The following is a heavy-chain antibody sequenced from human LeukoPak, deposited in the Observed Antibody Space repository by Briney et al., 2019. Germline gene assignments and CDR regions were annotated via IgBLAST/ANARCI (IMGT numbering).Heavy chain of an antibody. CDR2: IKQDGSEK. D-gene: IGHD2-2*01. CDR3: ARGASYCSSTSCSDHDAFDI. V-gene: IGHV3-7*01. Sequence: PGGSLRLSCAASGFTFSSYWMSWVRQAPGKGLEWVANIKQDGSEKYYVDSVKGRFTISRDNAKYSLYLQMNSLRAEDTAVYYCARGASYCSSTSCSDHDAFDIWGQGTMVTVSS. CDR1: GFTFSSYW. J-gene: IGHJ3*02.